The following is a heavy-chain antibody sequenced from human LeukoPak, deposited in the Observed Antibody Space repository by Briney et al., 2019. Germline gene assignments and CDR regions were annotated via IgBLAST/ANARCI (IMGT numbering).Heavy chain of an antibody. Sequence: PSETLSLTCTVSGGSVRSGSFYWNWIRQPPGKGLEWIGEINHSGSTNYNPSLKSRVTISVDTSKNQFSLKLSSVTAADTAVYYCARGDAFDIWGQGTMVTVSS. J-gene: IGHJ3*02. V-gene: IGHV4-61*01. CDR3: ARGDAFDI. CDR1: GGSVRSGSFY. CDR2: INHSGST.